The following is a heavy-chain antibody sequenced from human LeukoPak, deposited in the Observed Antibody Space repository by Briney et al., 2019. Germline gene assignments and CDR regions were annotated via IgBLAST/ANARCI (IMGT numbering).Heavy chain of an antibody. V-gene: IGHV4-39*01. D-gene: IGHD6-13*01. J-gene: IGHJ5*02. Sequence: SETLSLTCIVSGGSISSGSYYWGWIRHPPGKGLEWIATIYYSGTTYYNPSLKSRVTISVDTSKNQFSLTLNSVTAADTAVYYCARLGGGYSSSKNWFDPWGQGILVTVSS. CDR1: GGSISSGSYY. CDR3: ARLGGGYSSSKNWFDP. CDR2: IYYSGTT.